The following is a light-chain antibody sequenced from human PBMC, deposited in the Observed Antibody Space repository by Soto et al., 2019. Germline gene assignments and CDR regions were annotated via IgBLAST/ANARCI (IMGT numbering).Light chain of an antibody. J-gene: IGKJ1*01. CDR3: QQYDKWPRT. CDR1: QSVSKN. CDR2: GAS. V-gene: IGKV3-15*01. Sequence: EIVITQSPATLSVSPGERATLSCRASQSVSKNLAWYQHKPGKAPRLLIYGASTRATGIPARFSGSGSVTDFTLTISSLQSEDFAVYYCQQYDKWPRTFGQGTKVDIK.